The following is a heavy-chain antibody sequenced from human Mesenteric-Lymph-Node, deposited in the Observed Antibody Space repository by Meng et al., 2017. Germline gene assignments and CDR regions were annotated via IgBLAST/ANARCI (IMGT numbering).Heavy chain of an antibody. V-gene: IGHV4-30-4*01. Sequence: QVQLQEAGPGLVKPSQTLSLNCTGSGGSISSGDYYWSWIRQPPGKGLEWIGYIYYSGSTYYNPSLKSRVTISVDTSKNQFSLRLSSVTAADTAVYYCARDLGVATSIAGFVYWGQGTLVTVSS. CDR2: IYYSGST. J-gene: IGHJ4*02. CDR3: ARDLGVATSIAGFVY. CDR1: GGSISSGDYY. D-gene: IGHD5-12*01.